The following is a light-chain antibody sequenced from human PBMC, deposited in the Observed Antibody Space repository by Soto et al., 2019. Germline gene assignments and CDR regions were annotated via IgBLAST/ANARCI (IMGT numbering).Light chain of an antibody. CDR3: GSWDSSLSGSGV. Sequence: QSVLTQPPSVSAAPGQKVTISCSGSSSNIGGNSVSWYQQLPGPAPKLLIYDDNKRPSGISDRFSGSKSGTSATLGITGFQTGDEADYDCGSWDSSLSGSGVFGTGTKVTVL. V-gene: IGLV1-51*01. J-gene: IGLJ1*01. CDR1: SSNIGGNS. CDR2: DDN.